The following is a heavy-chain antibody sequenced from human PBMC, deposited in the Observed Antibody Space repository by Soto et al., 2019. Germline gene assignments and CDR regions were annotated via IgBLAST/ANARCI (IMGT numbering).Heavy chain of an antibody. CDR3: AKEMGHTLPFDF. CDR2: IGGSGAST. D-gene: IGHD2-15*01. Sequence: EVQLLESGGVLVQPGGSQRLSCAASGFTFSNFGMGWVRQAPGKGLEFVSAIGGSGASTFYADSVKGRFTISRDNSKTTLYLQMNSLRADDTAIYYCAKEMGHTLPFDFWGQGTLVTVSS. V-gene: IGHV3-23*01. J-gene: IGHJ4*02. CDR1: GFTFSNFG.